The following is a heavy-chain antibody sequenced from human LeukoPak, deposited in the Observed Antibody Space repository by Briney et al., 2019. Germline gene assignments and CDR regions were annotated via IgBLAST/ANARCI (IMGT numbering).Heavy chain of an antibody. CDR2: ITTYNGDT. CDR1: GYSFDTYD. D-gene: IGHD3-10*01. CDR3: AIVLPYFGY. J-gene: IGHJ4*02. Sequence: GASVKVSCKASGYSFDTYDINWVRQAPGQGLEWMGWITTYNGDTDYAQKLQGRVTMTADTSTSTAYMELRSLRSDDTAVYYCAIVLPYFGYWGQGTLLTVSS. V-gene: IGHV1-18*01.